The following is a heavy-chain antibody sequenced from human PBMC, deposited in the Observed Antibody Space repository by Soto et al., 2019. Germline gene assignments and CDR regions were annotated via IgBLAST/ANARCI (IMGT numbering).Heavy chain of an antibody. CDR3: ARKDGNWFDP. D-gene: IGHD2-15*01. J-gene: IGHJ5*02. V-gene: IGHV3-48*03. CDR2: ISSSGGTK. CDR1: EGKCIDRG. Sequence: RLCWRAAEGKCIDRGGNWVRQAPGKGLEWVSYISSSGGTKYYADSVKGRFTISRANAKNSLYLQMNSLRAEDTAVYYCARKDGNWFDPWGKRTLVPVSS.